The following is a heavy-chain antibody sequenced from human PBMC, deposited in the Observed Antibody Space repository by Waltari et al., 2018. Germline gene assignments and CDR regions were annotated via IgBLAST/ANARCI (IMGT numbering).Heavy chain of an antibody. CDR3: ARNRWSGYPENWFDP. J-gene: IGHJ5*02. CDR2: GSPIFGTA. V-gene: IGHV1-69*12. D-gene: IGHD3-3*01. CDR1: GGTFSSYA. Sequence: QLQLVQSGLEVNNPASSVKVSCPASGGTFSSYAISRVRQAPGQGVEWMGVGSPIFGTANYAQKFQGRVTITADESTSTAYMEMSSLRSEDTAVDYCARNRWSGYPENWFDPWGQGTLVTVSS.